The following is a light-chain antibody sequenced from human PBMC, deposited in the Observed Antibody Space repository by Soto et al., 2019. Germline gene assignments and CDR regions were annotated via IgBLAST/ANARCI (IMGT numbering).Light chain of an antibody. V-gene: IGKV3-20*01. CDR1: QSVGSNY. CDR3: QQYGYSPIT. CDR2: GAS. Sequence: VVTQSPGTLSLSPGESAALSCRASQSVGSNYLAWYQQKPGQAPRLLIYGASSRATGIADRFSGSGSGTDFTLTISRLEPEDFALYYCQQYGYSPITFGQGTRLEIK. J-gene: IGKJ5*01.